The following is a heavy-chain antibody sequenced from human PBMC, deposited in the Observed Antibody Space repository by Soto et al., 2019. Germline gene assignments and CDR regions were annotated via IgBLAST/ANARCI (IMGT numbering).Heavy chain of an antibody. Sequence: QVQLVQSGAEVKKPGSSVKVSCKASGGTLSNYALSWVRQAPGQGLEWVGGIIPIFGTSNYAQNFQGRVTITADESTSTAYMELSSLRSEDTAMYYCARGVRTGFYGMDVWGQGTTVTVSS. J-gene: IGHJ6*02. CDR1: GGTLSNYA. CDR3: ARGVRTGFYGMDV. D-gene: IGHD3-10*01. V-gene: IGHV1-69*01. CDR2: IIPIFGTS.